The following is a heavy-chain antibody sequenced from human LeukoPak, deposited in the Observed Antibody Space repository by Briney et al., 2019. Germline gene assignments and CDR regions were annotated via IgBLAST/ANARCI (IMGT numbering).Heavy chain of an antibody. CDR1: GGSISSYY. CDR3: ARGQRLRFLEWTRETDYYFDY. J-gene: IGHJ4*02. V-gene: IGHV4-59*01. CDR2: IYYSGST. D-gene: IGHD3-3*01. Sequence: SETLSLTCTVSGGSISSYYWSWIRQPPGKGLEWIGYIYYSGSTNYNPSLKSRVTISVDTSKNQFSLKLGSVTAADTAVYYCARGQRLRFLEWTRETDYYFDYWGQGTLVTVSS.